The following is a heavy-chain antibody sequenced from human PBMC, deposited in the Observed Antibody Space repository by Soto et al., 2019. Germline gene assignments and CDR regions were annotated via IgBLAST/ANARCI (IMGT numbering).Heavy chain of an antibody. J-gene: IGHJ2*01. CDR2: IYYSGGT. CDR3: ARHSSGWYSDLDL. D-gene: IGHD6-19*01. CDR1: GGSISSSSLY. V-gene: IGHV4-39*01. Sequence: SETLSLPCTVSGGSISSSSLYWGWIRQPPGKGLEWIGSIYYSGGTYYNPSLKSRVTISVDTSKNQFALKLSSVTAADTAVYYCARHSSGWYSDLDLWGRGTLVTVSS.